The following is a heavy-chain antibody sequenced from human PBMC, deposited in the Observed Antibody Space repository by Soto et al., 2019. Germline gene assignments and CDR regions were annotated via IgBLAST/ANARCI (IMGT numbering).Heavy chain of an antibody. CDR3: ARETVTSPHMDV. V-gene: IGHV1-24*01. D-gene: IGHD4-4*01. J-gene: IGHJ6*03. CDR1: GYTLTELS. Sequence: ASVKVSCKVSGYTLTELSMHWVRQAPGKGLEWMGGFDPEDGETIYAQKFQGRVTMTGNTSTGTAYMELSSLRSEDTAVYYCARETVTSPHMDVWGKGTTVTVSS. CDR2: FDPEDGET.